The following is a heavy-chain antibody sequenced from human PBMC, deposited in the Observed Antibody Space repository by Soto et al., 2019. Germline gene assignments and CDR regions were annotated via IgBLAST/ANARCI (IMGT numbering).Heavy chain of an antibody. CDR3: ERDHGAGGSY. J-gene: IGHJ4*02. Sequence: QVQLVESGGGVVQPGRSLRLSCAASGFTFSSYGMHWVRQAPGKGLEWVAVIWYNGSNKYYADSVKGRFTISRDNSKNTLYLKMDRLSAEDTAVFYCERDHGAGGSYWGQGALVTVSS. D-gene: IGHD3-10*01. CDR2: IWYNGSNK. CDR1: GFTFSSYG. V-gene: IGHV3-33*01.